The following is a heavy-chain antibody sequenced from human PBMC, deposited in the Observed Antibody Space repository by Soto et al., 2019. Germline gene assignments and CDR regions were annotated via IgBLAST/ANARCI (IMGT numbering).Heavy chain of an antibody. D-gene: IGHD3-10*01. J-gene: IGHJ6*02. CDR3: ARVYYYGSGRRYYYCMDV. Sequence: QVQLQESGPGLVKPSETLSLTCTVSGGSISSYYWSWIRQPPGKGLEWIGSIYYSGSTNYNPSLKSRVTIPVNTSKNQFSLKLSSVTAADTAVYYCARVYYYGSGRRYYYCMDVWGQGTTVTVSS. CDR2: IYYSGST. CDR1: GGSISSYY. V-gene: IGHV4-59*01.